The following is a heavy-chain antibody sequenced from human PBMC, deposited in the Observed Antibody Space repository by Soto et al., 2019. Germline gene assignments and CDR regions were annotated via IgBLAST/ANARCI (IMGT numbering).Heavy chain of an antibody. CDR2: INNRGS. CDR3: ARGPSRSYAFDI. CDR1: GGSFSGYY. V-gene: IGHV4-34*01. J-gene: IGHJ3*02. D-gene: IGHD3-16*02. Sequence: PSETLSLTCAVSGGSFSGYYWSWIRQPPGKGLEWIGAINNRGSDYNPSLKSRVTISVDTSKNQFSLKLSSVTAADTAVYYCARGPSRSYAFDIWGQGTMVTVS.